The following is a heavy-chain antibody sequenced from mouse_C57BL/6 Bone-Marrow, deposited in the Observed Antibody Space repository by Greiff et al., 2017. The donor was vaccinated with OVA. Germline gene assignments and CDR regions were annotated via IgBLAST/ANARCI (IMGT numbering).Heavy chain of an antibody. CDR2: IDPENGDT. CDR1: GFNIKDDY. Sequence: VQLKQSGAELVRPGASVELSCTASGFNIKDDYMHWVKERPEQGLEWIGWIDPENGDTEYASKFQGKATITADTSSKTVYLHLSSLTSEDTAVYYCTTYRYWGQGTTLTVSS. V-gene: IGHV14-4*01. J-gene: IGHJ2*01. CDR3: TTYRY.